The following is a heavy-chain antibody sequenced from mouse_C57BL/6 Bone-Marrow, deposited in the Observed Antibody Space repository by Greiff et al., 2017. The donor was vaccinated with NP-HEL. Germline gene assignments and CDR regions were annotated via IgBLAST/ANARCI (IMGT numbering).Heavy chain of an antibody. D-gene: IGHD2-3*01. Sequence: VQVVESGAELAKPGASVKLSCKASGYTFTSYWMHWVKQRPGQGLEWIGYINPSSGYTKYNQKFKDKATLTADKSSSTAYMQLSSLTYEDSAVYYCARGWLLPWFAYWGQGTLVTVSA. J-gene: IGHJ3*01. V-gene: IGHV1-7*01. CDR2: INPSSGYT. CDR3: ARGWLLPWFAY. CDR1: GYTFTSYW.